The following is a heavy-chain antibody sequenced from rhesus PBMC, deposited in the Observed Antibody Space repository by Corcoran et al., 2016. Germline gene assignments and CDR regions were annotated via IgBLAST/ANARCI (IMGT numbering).Heavy chain of an antibody. V-gene: IGHV4-80*01. CDR3: ADNSCGYF. CDR2: INGKLGTT. D-gene: IGHD5-36*01. CDR1: GASISSNW. Sequence: QVQLQESGPGLVKPSETLSLTCTVSGASISSNWWSWIRQPPGKGLEWIGEINGKLGTTNSNPSVKSRATISKAATKTHFSLRLSSVTAADTAVYYCADNSCGYFWGQGVLVTVSS. J-gene: IGHJ4*01.